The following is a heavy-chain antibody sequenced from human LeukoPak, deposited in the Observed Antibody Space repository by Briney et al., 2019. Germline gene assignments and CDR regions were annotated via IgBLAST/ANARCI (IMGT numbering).Heavy chain of an antibody. CDR2: IKHSGST. CDR3: ARDSYKPDIVVVPAAIGAVGWFDP. D-gene: IGHD2-2*02. CDR1: GGSFSGYY. Sequence: SETLSLTCAVYGGSFSGYYWSWIRQPPGKGLEWIGEIKHSGSTNYNPSLKSRVTISVDTSKNQFSLKLSSVTAADTAVYYCARDSYKPDIVVVPAAIGAVGWFDPWGQGTLVTVSS. V-gene: IGHV4-34*01. J-gene: IGHJ5*02.